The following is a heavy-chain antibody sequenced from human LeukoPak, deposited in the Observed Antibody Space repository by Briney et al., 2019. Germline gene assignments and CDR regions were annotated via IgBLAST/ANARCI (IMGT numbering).Heavy chain of an antibody. Sequence: GSLRLSCAASGFTFSSYAMHWVRQAPGKGLEWVAVISYDGSNKYYADSVKGRFTISRDNSKDTLYLLMNSLRAEDTAVYYCARGGGNGLYYYMDVWGKGTTVTVSS. CDR1: GFTFSSYA. J-gene: IGHJ6*03. V-gene: IGHV3-30-3*01. D-gene: IGHD4-23*01. CDR2: ISYDGSNK. CDR3: ARGGGNGLYYYMDV.